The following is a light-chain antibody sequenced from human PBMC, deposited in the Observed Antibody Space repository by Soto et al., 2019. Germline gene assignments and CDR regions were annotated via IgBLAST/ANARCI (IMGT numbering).Light chain of an antibody. CDR1: QSISSW. J-gene: IGKJ1*01. CDR2: DAS. CDR3: QQYNSYSPT. Sequence: DIQMTQSPSTLSASVGDTVTITSRASQSISSWLAWYQKKPGKAPKLRIYDASSLESGVPSRFSGSGSGTEFTLTISSLQPDDFATYYCQQYNSYSPTFGQGTKVDIK. V-gene: IGKV1-5*01.